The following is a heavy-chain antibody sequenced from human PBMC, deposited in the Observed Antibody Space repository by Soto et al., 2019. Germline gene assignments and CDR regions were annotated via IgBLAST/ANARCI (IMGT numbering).Heavy chain of an antibody. V-gene: IGHV1-3*05. CDR3: ARAVVGATPHDY. CDR2: INAGNGNT. J-gene: IGHJ4*02. Sequence: QVQLVQSGAEEKKPGASVKVSCKASGYTFTSYAMHWVRQAPGQRLEWMGWINAGNGNTKYSQKFQGRVTITRDTSASTAYMEMSSLRSEDKAVYYCARAVVGATPHDYGGQGTLVTVSS. CDR1: GYTFTSYA. D-gene: IGHD1-26*01.